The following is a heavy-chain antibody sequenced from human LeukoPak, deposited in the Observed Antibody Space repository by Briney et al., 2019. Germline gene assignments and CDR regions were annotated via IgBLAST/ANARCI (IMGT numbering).Heavy chain of an antibody. Sequence: GRSLRLSCAASGFTFGSYPMHWVRQAPGKGLEWVAVISEDGRNKYYADSVKGRFTISRDKSKNTLYLQMNSLRPEDTAAYYCARDTLIYGSGVNWFDPWGQGTLVTVSS. J-gene: IGHJ5*02. D-gene: IGHD3-10*01. CDR2: ISEDGRNK. CDR3: ARDTLIYGSGVNWFDP. V-gene: IGHV3-30*04. CDR1: GFTFGSYP.